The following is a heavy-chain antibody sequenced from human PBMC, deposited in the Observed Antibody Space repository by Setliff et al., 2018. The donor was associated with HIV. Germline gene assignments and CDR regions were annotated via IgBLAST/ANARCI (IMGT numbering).Heavy chain of an antibody. V-gene: IGHV3-11*01. CDR2: ISSSGNTM. Sequence: GGSLRLSCAASGFTFSDYYMAWIRQAPGKGLEWISYISSSGNTMYYADSVKGRFTISRDSARNSLYLQMNSLTAEDTAVYYCARGYPEWADPFGDAFDVWGQGTMVTVSS. CDR1: GFTFSDYY. D-gene: IGHD3-3*01. CDR3: ARGYPEWADPFGDAFDV. J-gene: IGHJ3*01.